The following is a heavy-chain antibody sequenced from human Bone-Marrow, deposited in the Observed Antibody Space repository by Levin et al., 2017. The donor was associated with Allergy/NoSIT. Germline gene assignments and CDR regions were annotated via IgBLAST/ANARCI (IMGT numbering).Heavy chain of an antibody. CDR1: GLALRSYS. CDR3: AKWRGLQSEFDH. V-gene: IGHV3-7*01. J-gene: IGHJ4*02. Sequence: QTGGSLRLSCAVSGLALRSYSMSWVRQVPGRGLEWVAHIMVNGDETLYEDSVKGRFTISRDNDKNLLYLQMNRLRVEDTAVYYCAKWRGLQSEFDHWGQGTLVTVSS. CDR2: IMVNGDET. D-gene: IGHD5-24*01.